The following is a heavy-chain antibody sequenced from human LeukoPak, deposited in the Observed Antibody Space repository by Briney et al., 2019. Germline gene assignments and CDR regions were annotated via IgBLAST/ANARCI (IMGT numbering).Heavy chain of an antibody. CDR2: IYYSGST. J-gene: IGHJ4*02. CDR1: GGSISSSSYY. CDR3: ARGGGNY. D-gene: IGHD3-16*01. V-gene: IGHV4-39*07. Sequence: SETLSLTCTVFGGSISSSSYYWSWIRQPPGKGLEWIGSIYYSGSTYYNPSLKSRVTISVDTSKNQFSLKLSSVTAADTAVYYCARGGGNYWGQGTLVTVSS.